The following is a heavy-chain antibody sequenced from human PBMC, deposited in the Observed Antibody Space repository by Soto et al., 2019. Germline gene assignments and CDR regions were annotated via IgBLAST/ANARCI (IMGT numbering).Heavy chain of an antibody. Sequence: EVQLLESGGGLVQPGGSLRLSCAASGFTFSSYGMGWVRQAAGTGLEWVSVIDGSGGHTSLTDSVKGRFTISRDNSENTLYLHMNSLRAEDTARYYCVKETVAAAYVETSPFDFWGQGIQVTVSS. D-gene: IGHD2-15*01. CDR1: GFTFSSYG. CDR2: IDGSGGHT. J-gene: IGHJ4*02. CDR3: VKETVAAAYVETSPFDF. V-gene: IGHV3-23*01.